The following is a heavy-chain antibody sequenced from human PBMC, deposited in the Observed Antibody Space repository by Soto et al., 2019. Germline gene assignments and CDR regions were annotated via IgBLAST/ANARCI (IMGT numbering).Heavy chain of an antibody. Sequence: QVQLVESGGGVVQPGRSRRLSCAASGFTFSSYGMHWVRQAPGKGLEWVAVTSYDGSKKYYGDSVKGRFTISRDNSINTVYLQMDSLSGEDTAVYYGAKELGFWSGYLYGFDIWGQGTMVTVS. CDR1: GFTFSSYG. J-gene: IGHJ3*02. CDR2: TSYDGSKK. CDR3: AKELGFWSGYLYGFDI. D-gene: IGHD3-3*01. V-gene: IGHV3-30*18.